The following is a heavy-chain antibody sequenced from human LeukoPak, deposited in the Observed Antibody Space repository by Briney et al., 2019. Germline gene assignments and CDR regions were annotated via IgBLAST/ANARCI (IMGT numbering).Heavy chain of an antibody. J-gene: IGHJ4*02. D-gene: IGHD1-1*01. CDR3: ARQSRRGTNSLIDY. CDR2: MYYSGST. V-gene: IGHV4-61*01. CDR1: GASVSSGPNY. Sequence: SETLSLTCTVSGASVSSGPNYWSWIRQSPGEGLEWIASMYYSGSTNYNPSLKSRVTISVDTSKNQFSLKLSSVTAADTAVYYCARQSRRGTNSLIDYWGQGTLVTVSS.